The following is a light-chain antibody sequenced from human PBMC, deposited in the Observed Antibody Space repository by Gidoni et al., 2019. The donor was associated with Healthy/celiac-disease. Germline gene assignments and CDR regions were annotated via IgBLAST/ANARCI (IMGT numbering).Light chain of an antibody. Sequence: EIVMTQSPATLSVSPGERATLPCRASQSVSSNLAWYQQKPGQAPRLLIYGASTRATGIPARFSGSGSVTEFTLTISSLQSEDFAVYYCQQYNNWPPWTFGQGTKVEIK. J-gene: IGKJ1*01. CDR1: QSVSSN. CDR2: GAS. V-gene: IGKV3-15*01. CDR3: QQYNNWPPWT.